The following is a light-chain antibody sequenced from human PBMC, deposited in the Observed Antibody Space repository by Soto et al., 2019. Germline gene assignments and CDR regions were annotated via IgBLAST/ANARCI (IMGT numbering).Light chain of an antibody. CDR2: DVN. Sequence: QSALTQPASVSGSPGQSITISCTGTSSDIGGYNFVSWYQQYPGEVPKLMIYDVNARPSGVSNRFSASKSGNTASLTISGLQAEDEADYYCCSYAGDSIVVFGGGTKLTVL. J-gene: IGLJ2*01. CDR1: SSDIGGYNF. CDR3: CSYAGDSIVV. V-gene: IGLV2-23*02.